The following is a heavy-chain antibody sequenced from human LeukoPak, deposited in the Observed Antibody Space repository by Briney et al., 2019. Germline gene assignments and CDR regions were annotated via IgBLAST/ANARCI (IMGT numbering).Heavy chain of an antibody. CDR3: ARGFPTYITIFGVVISRYWFDP. V-gene: IGHV1-8*01. CDR1: GYTFTSYD. CDR2: MNPNSGNT. Sequence: GASVKVSCKASGYTFTSYDINWVRQATGQGLEWMGWMNPNSGNTGYAQKFQGRVTMTRNTSISTAYMELSSLRSEDTAVYYCARGFPTYITIFGVVISRYWFDPWGQGTLVTVSS. J-gene: IGHJ5*02. D-gene: IGHD3-3*01.